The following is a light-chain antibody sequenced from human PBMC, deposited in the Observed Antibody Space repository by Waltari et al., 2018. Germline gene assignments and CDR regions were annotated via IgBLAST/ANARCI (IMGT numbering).Light chain of an antibody. V-gene: IGLV2-8*01. Sequence: QSALTQPPSASGSPGQSVAIPCTGTSSDVGGYNYVSWYQQHPGKAPKLMIYEVNKRPSGVPVRFCGSKSGNTASLTVSGLQAEDEADYYCSSYAGSDIWVFGGGTRLTVL. J-gene: IGLJ3*02. CDR3: SSYAGSDIWV. CDR1: SSDVGGYNY. CDR2: EVN.